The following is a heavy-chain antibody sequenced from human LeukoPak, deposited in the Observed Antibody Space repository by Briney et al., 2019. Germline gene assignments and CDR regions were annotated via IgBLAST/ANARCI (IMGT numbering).Heavy chain of an antibody. Sequence: ASVKVSCKASGYTFTSYYMHWVRQAPGQGLEWMGWINPNSGDTNYAQKFRGRVNMTGDTSINTAYLDLSGLRSDDTAVYYCARDGNFDFWGQGTLVTVSS. CDR3: ARDGNFDF. V-gene: IGHV1-2*02. J-gene: IGHJ4*02. CDR2: INPNSGDT. CDR1: GYTFTSYY.